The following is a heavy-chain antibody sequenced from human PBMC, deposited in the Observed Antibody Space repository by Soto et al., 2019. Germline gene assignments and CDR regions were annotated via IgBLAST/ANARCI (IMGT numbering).Heavy chain of an antibody. CDR1: GDSISSYY. CDR3: ALRSMAVVPEY. D-gene: IGHD3-22*01. CDR2: LYYGRSA. V-gene: IGHV4-59*01. J-gene: IGHJ4*02. Sequence: QVELQESGPGLVKPSETLSLTCAVSGDSISSYYCMWIRQPPGNGLESIGYLYYGRSANYNPSLMSRVTLSVDTSTNQCSLTLSSMTAADTAVYYCALRSMAVVPEYWGQGTLVTVSS.